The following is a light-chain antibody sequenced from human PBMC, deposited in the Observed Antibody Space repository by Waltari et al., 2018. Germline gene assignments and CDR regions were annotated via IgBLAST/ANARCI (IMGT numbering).Light chain of an antibody. J-gene: IGLJ3*02. CDR1: DIQTKT. V-gene: IGLV3-21*03. CDR2: DDD. CDR3: QVWDADGDHVV. Sequence: SYVLTQPPSVSVAPGKTAKITCGGTDIQTKTVQWYQQKPGRAPDLFVFDDDKWPSGIPERVSGSNSGSAATLTISRVEPGDEADYYCQVWDADGDHVVFGGGTRLTVL.